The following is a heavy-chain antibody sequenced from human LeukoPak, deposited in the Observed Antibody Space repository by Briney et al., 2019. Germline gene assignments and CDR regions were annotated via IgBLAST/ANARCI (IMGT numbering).Heavy chain of an antibody. J-gene: IGHJ6*03. V-gene: IGHV4-4*09. CDR3: ARQTRGGYDFWSGYSNRFYMDV. D-gene: IGHD3-3*01. CDR2: VYIIGSP. CDR1: GGAISSYY. Sequence: PSQTLSLTCTVSGGAISSYYWSWIRQPPGRGREWVWYVYIIGSPNYNPSLTSRVTISVDTSKNQFSLKLGSGTAPDTAVYYCARQTRGGYDFWSGYSNRFYMDVWGKGTTVTVSS.